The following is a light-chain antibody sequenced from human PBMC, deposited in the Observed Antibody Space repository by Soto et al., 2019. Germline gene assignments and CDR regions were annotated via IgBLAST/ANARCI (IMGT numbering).Light chain of an antibody. J-gene: IGKJ1*01. CDR1: QSISSS. Sequence: DIQMTQSPSSLSASVGDRVTITCRASQSISSSLNWYQHKPGKAPEVLIYVASSLQSGVPSRFSGSGSGTDFTLTISSLQPEDFATYYCQQNYNTPWTFGQGTKVEIK. V-gene: IGKV1-39*01. CDR3: QQNYNTPWT. CDR2: VAS.